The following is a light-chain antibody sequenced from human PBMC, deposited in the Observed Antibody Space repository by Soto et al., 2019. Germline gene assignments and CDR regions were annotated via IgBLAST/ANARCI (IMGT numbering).Light chain of an antibody. J-gene: IGKJ4*01. CDR1: QSVSSF. CDR3: QQRYSWPPT. V-gene: IGKV3-11*01. CDR2: DAS. Sequence: EIVLTQSPSTVSLSPGGTATLSCRASQSVSSFLAWYQQRPGQAPRLLIYDASKRATGIPARFSGSGSGTDFTLTINSLEPADFAVYYCQQRYSWPPTFGGGTKVEIK.